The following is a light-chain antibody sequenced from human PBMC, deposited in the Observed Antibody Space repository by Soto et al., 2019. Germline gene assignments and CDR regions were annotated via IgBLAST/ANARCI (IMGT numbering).Light chain of an antibody. Sequence: QSALTQPASVSGSPGQSITISCTGTSSYVGGYNYVSWYQQHPGKAPKPMIYEVSNRPSGVSNRFSGSKSGNTASLTISGLQAEDEADYYCSSYTSSSTLVFGGGPKLTVL. CDR2: EVS. CDR3: SSYTSSSTLV. V-gene: IGLV2-14*01. CDR1: SSYVGGYNY. J-gene: IGLJ2*01.